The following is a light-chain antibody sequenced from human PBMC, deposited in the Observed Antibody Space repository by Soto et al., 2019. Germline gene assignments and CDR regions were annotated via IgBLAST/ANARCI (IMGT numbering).Light chain of an antibody. CDR1: QSVGNN. V-gene: IGKV3-15*01. CDR2: GAS. J-gene: IGKJ1*01. Sequence: DIVMTQPPGTLSVSPGERATLSCRASQSVGNNLAWYQQKPGQAPRLLIHGASTRATGIPARFSGSGSGTEFTLTISSLQSEDFAVYYCQHQSSWPRTFGQGTKVEIK. CDR3: QHQSSWPRT.